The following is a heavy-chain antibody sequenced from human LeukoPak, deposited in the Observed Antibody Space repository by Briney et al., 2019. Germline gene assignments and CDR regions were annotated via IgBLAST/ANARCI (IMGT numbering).Heavy chain of an antibody. CDR1: GFTFSSYW. CDR3: ARPSFDGLLRNWYFDL. J-gene: IGHJ2*01. D-gene: IGHD3-9*01. V-gene: IGHV3-74*01. Sequence: GGSLRLSCAASGFTFSSYWMHWVRQAPGKGLVWVSRINSDRSSTSYADSVKGRFTISRDNAKNTLYLQMNSLRAEDTAVYYCARPSFDGLLRNWYFDLWGRGTLVTVSS. CDR2: INSDRSST.